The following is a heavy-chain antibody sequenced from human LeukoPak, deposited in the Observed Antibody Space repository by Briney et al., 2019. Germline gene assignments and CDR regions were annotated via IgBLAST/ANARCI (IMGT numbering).Heavy chain of an antibody. J-gene: IGHJ6*02. CDR3: ARAPDYVWGSYRGNYYYYYGMDV. D-gene: IGHD3-16*02. CDR1: GYTFTSYY. CDR2: INPSGGST. V-gene: IGHV1-46*01. Sequence: ASVKVSCKASGYTFTSYYMHWVRQAPGQGLEWMGIINPSGGSTSYAQKFQGRVTMTRDTSTSTVYMELSSLRSEDAAVYYCARAPDYVWGSYRGNYYYYYGMDVWGQGTTVTVSS.